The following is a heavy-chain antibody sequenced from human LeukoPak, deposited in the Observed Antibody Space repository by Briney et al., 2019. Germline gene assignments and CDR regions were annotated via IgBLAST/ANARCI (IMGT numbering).Heavy chain of an antibody. CDR3: AGRICGSYFYFDL. J-gene: IGHJ2*01. CDR2: VYPDDSDT. D-gene: IGHD1-26*01. V-gene: IGHV5-51*01. CDR1: GYSFTTYW. Sequence: GESLKISYKGCGYSFTTYWIGWVRQMPGKGLEWMGIVYPDDSDTRYSPSFQGQVTISADKSISTAYLQWSSLKASDTAMYYCAGRICGSYFYFDLWGRGTLVTVSS.